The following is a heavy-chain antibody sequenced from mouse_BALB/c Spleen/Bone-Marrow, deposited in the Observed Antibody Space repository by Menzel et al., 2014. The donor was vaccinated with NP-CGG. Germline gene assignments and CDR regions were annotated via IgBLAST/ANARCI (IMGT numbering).Heavy chain of an antibody. CDR1: RFDFSRYW. CDR2: IKPDSRTI. V-gene: IGHV4-1*02. Sequence: EVKLMESGGGLVQPGGPLKLSCAASRFDFSRYWMTWVRQAPGKGLEWIGEIKPDSRTINYSPSLKEKFIISRDNAKSTLYLQMSKVRSEDTALYYCARLGYYGAMAYWGQGTSVTVSS. D-gene: IGHD1-1*01. CDR3: ARLGYYGAMAY. J-gene: IGHJ4*01.